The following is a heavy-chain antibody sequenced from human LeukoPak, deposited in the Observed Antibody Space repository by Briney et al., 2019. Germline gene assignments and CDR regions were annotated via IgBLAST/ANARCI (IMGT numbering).Heavy chain of an antibody. Sequence: PSETLSLTCTVSGGSISSGGYYWSWIRQHPGKGLEWIGYIYYSGSTYYNPSLKSRVTISVDTSKNQFSLKLSSVTAADTAVYYCASYCSGGSCRIDYWGQGTLVTVSS. CDR3: ASYCSGGSCRIDY. J-gene: IGHJ4*02. V-gene: IGHV4-31*03. CDR1: GGSISSGGYY. CDR2: IYYSGST. D-gene: IGHD2-15*01.